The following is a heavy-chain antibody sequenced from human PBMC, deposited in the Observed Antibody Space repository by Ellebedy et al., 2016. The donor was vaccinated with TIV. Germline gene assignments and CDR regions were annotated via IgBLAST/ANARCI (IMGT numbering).Heavy chain of an antibody. D-gene: IGHD1-26*01. V-gene: IGHV3-48*04. CDR1: GFTFSSYS. J-gene: IGHJ4*02. Sequence: GESLKISCAASGFTFSSYSMNWVRQAPGKGLEWVSYISTSSNTIYYADSVKGRFTISRDNAKNSLYLQMNSLRAEDTAVYDCARDQSLVGAASPDYWGQGTLVTASS. CDR2: ISTSSNTI. CDR3: ARDQSLVGAASPDY.